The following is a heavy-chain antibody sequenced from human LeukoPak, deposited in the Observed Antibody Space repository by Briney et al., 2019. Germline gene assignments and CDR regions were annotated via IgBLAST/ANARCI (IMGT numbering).Heavy chain of an antibody. Sequence: GGSLRLSCAASGFTFSTYAMSWVRQAPGKGLEWVSAFSSSGGSTYYADSVKGRFTISRDNSQDTLYLQMNSLRAEDTAVYYWAKSGSDDAFDIWGQGTMVTVSS. CDR2: FSSSGGST. D-gene: IGHD1-14*01. CDR3: AKSGSDDAFDI. CDR1: GFTFSTYA. V-gene: IGHV3-23*01. J-gene: IGHJ3*02.